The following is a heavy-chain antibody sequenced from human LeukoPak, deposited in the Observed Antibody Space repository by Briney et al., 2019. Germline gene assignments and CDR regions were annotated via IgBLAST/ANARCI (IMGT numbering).Heavy chain of an antibody. CDR2: IYYSGST. Sequence: SETLSLTCAVSGGSISSGGYSWSWTRQPPGKGLEWIGYIYYSGSTNYNPSLKSRVTISVDTSKNQFSLKLSSVTAADTAVYYCARDRRGGYSYGYYYYFDYWGQGTLVTVSS. CDR3: ARDRRGGYSYGYYYYFDY. CDR1: GGSISSGGYS. V-gene: IGHV4-61*08. J-gene: IGHJ4*02. D-gene: IGHD5-18*01.